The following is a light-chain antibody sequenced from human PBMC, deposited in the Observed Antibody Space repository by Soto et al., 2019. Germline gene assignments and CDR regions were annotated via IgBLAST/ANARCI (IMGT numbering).Light chain of an antibody. V-gene: IGLV2-14*03. CDR2: NVS. CDR1: SSDVGGYNY. CDR3: SSYTSISPVL. J-gene: IGLJ2*01. Sequence: QSVLTQPASVSGSPGQSITISCTGTSSDVGGYNYVSWYQQHPGKAPNLMIYNVSNRPSGVSDRFSGSKSGNTASLTISGLQTEYEADYYCSSYTSISPVLFGGGTNVTVL.